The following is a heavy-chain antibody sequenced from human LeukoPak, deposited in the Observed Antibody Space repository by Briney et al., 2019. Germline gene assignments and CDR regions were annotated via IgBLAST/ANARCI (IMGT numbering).Heavy chain of an antibody. CDR3: ARVGEWLFDIDV. D-gene: IGHD3-16*01. CDR1: GDPISDYC. CDR2: IYGNGST. J-gene: IGHJ6*03. Sequence: PSETLSLTCTVSGDPISDYCWTWIRQPAGKGLEWIGRIYGNGSTNYNPSLKSRVAMSIDTFKMQFSLKLRSVTAADTAVYYCARVGEWLFDIDVWGKGTTVIVSS. V-gene: IGHV4-4*07.